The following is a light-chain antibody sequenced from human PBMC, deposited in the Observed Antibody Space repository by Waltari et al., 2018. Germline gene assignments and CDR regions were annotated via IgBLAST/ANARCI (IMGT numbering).Light chain of an antibody. J-gene: IGLJ3*02. CDR3: NSRDSSGNQWV. Sequence: SSELTQDPAVSVALGQIVRITCQGDSLRSSYANWYQQKPRQAPFLVIFAKNNRPSGIPDRFSGSSSGNTASLTITGAQAEDEADYYCNSRDSSGNQWVFGGGTKLTVL. CDR1: SLRSSY. V-gene: IGLV3-19*01. CDR2: AKN.